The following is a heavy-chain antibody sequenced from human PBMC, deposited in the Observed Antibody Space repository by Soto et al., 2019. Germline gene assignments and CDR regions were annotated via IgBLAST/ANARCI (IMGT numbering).Heavy chain of an antibody. D-gene: IGHD6-19*01. CDR1: GYTLTELS. Sequence: ASVKVSCKVSGYTLTELSMHWVRQAPGKGLEWMGGFDPEDGETIYAQKFQGRVTMTEDTSTDTAYMELSSLRSEDTAVYYCAKAPAHGAIAVAGHNWFDPWGPGTLVTVSS. V-gene: IGHV1-24*01. CDR2: FDPEDGET. CDR3: AKAPAHGAIAVAGHNWFDP. J-gene: IGHJ5*02.